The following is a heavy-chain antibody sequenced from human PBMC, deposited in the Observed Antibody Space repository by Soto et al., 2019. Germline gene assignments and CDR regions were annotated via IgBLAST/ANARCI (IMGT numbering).Heavy chain of an antibody. Sequence: SVKVSCKASGYTFTSYGISWVRQAPVQGLEWMGWISAYNGNTNYAQKLQGRVTMTTDTSTSTAYMELRSLRSDDTAVYYCARDRPYSSSSQYFDYWGQGTLVTVSS. CDR3: ARDRPYSSSSQYFDY. D-gene: IGHD6-6*01. V-gene: IGHV1-18*01. J-gene: IGHJ4*02. CDR2: ISAYNGNT. CDR1: GYTFTSYG.